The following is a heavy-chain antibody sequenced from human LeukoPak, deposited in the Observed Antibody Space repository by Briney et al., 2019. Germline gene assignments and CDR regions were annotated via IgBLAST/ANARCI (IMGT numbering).Heavy chain of an antibody. CDR1: GFTFSSYG. CDR3: AKVFAYFQH. Sequence: PGGSLRLSCAASGFTFSSYGMHWVRQAPGKGLEWVTFIQYDGSNKYYADSVKGRFTISRDNSKNTLYLQMNSLKSEDTAVYYRAKVFAYFQHWGQGTLVTVSS. J-gene: IGHJ1*01. V-gene: IGHV3-30*02. CDR2: IQYDGSNK.